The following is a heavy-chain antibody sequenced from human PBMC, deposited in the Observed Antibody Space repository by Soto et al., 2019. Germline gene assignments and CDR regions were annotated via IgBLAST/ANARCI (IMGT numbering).Heavy chain of an antibody. CDR3: ARGRYCTNGVCYSEVDWFDP. D-gene: IGHD2-8*01. CDR1: GFTLSSYS. Sequence: ESGGGLVQPGGSLRLSCAASGFTLSSYSMNWVRQAPGKGLEWVLYISSSSSTIYYADSVKGRFTISRDNAKNSLYLQMNSLRAEDTAVYYCARGRYCTNGVCYSEVDWFDPWGQGTLVTVSS. CDR2: ISSSSSTI. V-gene: IGHV3-48*01. J-gene: IGHJ5*02.